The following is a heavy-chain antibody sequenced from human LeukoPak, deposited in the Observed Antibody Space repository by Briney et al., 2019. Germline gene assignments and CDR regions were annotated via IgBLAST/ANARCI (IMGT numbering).Heavy chain of an antibody. D-gene: IGHD3-16*01. CDR3: ARGLYYYGTDAFDI. V-gene: IGHV3-21*01. Sequence: TGGSLRLSCAAPVFTFSSYSMDWVRQARGRGLEWGSSISASDNYIYYADSVKGRFTISRDSAEDSLYLQMNSLGAEDTAVYYCARGLYYYGTDAFDIWGQGTMVTVS. J-gene: IGHJ3*02. CDR2: ISASDNYI. CDR1: VFTFSSYS.